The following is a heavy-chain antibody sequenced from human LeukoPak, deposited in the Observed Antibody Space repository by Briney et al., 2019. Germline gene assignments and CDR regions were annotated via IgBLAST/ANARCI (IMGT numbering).Heavy chain of an antibody. D-gene: IGHD5-24*01. CDR1: GFTFRRYW. CDR2: IKQDGGEK. CDR3: ARDRRRDGYNFQDY. Sequence: GGSLRLSCAASGFTFRRYWMSWVRQAPGKGLEWVANIKQDGGEKYYVDSVKGRFTISRDNAKNSLYLQMKGLRAEDTAVYYCARDRRRDGYNFQDYWGQGTLVTVSS. V-gene: IGHV3-7*04. J-gene: IGHJ4*02.